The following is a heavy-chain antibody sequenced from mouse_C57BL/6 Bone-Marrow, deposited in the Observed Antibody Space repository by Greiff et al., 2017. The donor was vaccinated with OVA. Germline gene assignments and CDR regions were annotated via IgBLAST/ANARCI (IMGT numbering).Heavy chain of an antibody. Sequence: QVQLQQSGAELVRPGTSVKVSCKASGYAFTNYLIEWVKQRPGQGLEWIGVINPGSGGTNYNEKFKGKATLTADKSSSTAYMQLSSLTSEDSAVYYCAREGANFAYWGQGTLVTVSA. CDR1: GYAFTNYL. CDR3: AREGANFAY. CDR2: INPGSGGT. V-gene: IGHV1-54*01. J-gene: IGHJ3*01.